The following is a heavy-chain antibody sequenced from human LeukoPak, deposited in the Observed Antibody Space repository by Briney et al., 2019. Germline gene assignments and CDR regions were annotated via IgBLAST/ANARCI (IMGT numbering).Heavy chain of an antibody. Sequence: PGGSLRLSCAASGFTFSSYWMTWVRRAPGKGLEWVSGLNWNGGVTSYADSVEGRFTISRDNAENSQYLQMNSLRVGDTALYYCARAQTYGDSRLLLDYWGQGTLVTVSS. J-gene: IGHJ4*02. CDR2: LNWNGGVT. CDR1: GFTFSSYW. D-gene: IGHD4-17*01. CDR3: ARAQTYGDSRLLLDY. V-gene: IGHV3-20*04.